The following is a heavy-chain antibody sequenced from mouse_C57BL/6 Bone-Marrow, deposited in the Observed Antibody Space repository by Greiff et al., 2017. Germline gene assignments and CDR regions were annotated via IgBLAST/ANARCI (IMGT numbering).Heavy chain of an antibody. J-gene: IGHJ3*01. D-gene: IGHD2-3*01. CDR3: ANDYDGYYLAY. CDR1: GYAFSRYW. CDR2: IYPGDGDT. Sequence: VKLQQSGAELVKPGASVKISCKASGYAFSRYWMNWVKQRPGKGLEWIGQIYPGDGDTNYNGKFKGKATLTADKSSSTAYMQLSSLTSEDSTVYFCANDYDGYYLAYWGQGTLVTVSA. V-gene: IGHV1-80*01.